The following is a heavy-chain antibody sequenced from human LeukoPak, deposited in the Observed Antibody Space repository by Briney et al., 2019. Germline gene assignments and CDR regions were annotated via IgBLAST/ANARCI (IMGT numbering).Heavy chain of an antibody. D-gene: IGHD3-10*01. CDR3: ARDREFGYYYMDV. CDR1: GFTFSTYS. V-gene: IGHV3-48*01. CDR2: ISSSSSTI. Sequence: PGGSLRLSCAASGFTFSTYSMNWVRQAPGKGLEWVSYISSSSSTIYYADSVKGRFTISRDNAKNSLYLQMNSLRAEDTAVYYCARDREFGYYYMDVWGKGTTVTVSS. J-gene: IGHJ6*03.